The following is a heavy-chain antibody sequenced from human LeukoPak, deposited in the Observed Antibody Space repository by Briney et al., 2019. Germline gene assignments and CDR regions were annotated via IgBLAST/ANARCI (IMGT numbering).Heavy chain of an antibody. V-gene: IGHV3-9*03. Sequence: TGRSLRLSCAAPGFTFDDYAMHWVRQAPGKGLEWVPGTSWNSGNIDYADSVKGRFTISRDNAKNSLYLQMNSLRAEDMALYYCAKASGSYYYYYIDVWGKGTTVTVSS. J-gene: IGHJ6*03. D-gene: IGHD3-10*01. CDR3: AKASGSYYYYYIDV. CDR1: GFTFDDYA. CDR2: TSWNSGNI.